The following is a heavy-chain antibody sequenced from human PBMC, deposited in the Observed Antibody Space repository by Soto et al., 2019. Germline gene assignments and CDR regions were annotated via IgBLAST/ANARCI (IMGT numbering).Heavy chain of an antibody. D-gene: IGHD3-10*01. Sequence: QVQLVQSGAEVKKPGASVKVSCKVSGYTFTSYDITWVRQATGQGLEWMGWMNPNSGNPGYAQKFQGRVTMTRNTSRNTAYMKMRSLRSEDTAVYYCARGPMVRGENCYCYGMDVWGQGTTVTVSS. V-gene: IGHV1-8*01. CDR1: GYTFTSYD. CDR2: MNPNSGNP. J-gene: IGHJ6*02. CDR3: ARGPMVRGENCYCYGMDV.